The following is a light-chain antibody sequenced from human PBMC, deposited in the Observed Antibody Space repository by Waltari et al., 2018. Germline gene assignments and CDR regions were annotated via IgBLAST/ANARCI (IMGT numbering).Light chain of an antibody. CDR3: CSYAGSYTFI. J-gene: IGLJ2*01. Sequence: QSALTQPRSVSGSPGLSVTISCTGTSSDVGGDNYPTWYQQHPGKAPKLMIYDVSKRPSGVPDRFSGSKSGNTASLTISGLQADDEADYYCCSYAGSYTFILGGGTELTVL. CDR2: DVS. CDR1: SSDVGGDNY. V-gene: IGLV2-11*01.